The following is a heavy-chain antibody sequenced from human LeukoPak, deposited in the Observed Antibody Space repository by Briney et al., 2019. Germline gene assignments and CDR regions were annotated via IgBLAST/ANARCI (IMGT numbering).Heavy chain of an antibody. J-gene: IGHJ6*03. CDR2: VSAYNGNT. Sequence: ASVKVSCKASGYTFTSYGISWVRQAPGQGLEWMGWVSAYNGNTNYAQKLQGRVTMTTDTSTSTAYMELRSLRSDDTAVYYCASRSHYYYYMDVWGKGTTVTVSS. CDR3: ASRSHYYYYMDV. CDR1: GYTFTSYG. V-gene: IGHV1-18*01.